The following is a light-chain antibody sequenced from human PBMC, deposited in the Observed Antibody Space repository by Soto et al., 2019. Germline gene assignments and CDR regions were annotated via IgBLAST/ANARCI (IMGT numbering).Light chain of an antibody. Sequence: QSALTQPASVSGSPGQSITISCTGTSSDVGDYNYVSWYQQHPDKAPKLMIYEVSNRPSGVSNRFSGSKSGNTASLTISGLQTEDEADYHCSSYTSSSTPYVFGTGTKVTVL. J-gene: IGLJ1*01. CDR1: SSDVGDYNY. CDR2: EVS. V-gene: IGLV2-14*01. CDR3: SSYTSSSTPYV.